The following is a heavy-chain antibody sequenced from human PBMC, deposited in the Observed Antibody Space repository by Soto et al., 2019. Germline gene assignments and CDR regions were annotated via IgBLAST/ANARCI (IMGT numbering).Heavy chain of an antibody. V-gene: IGHV4-59*01. CDR1: GGSFSSYY. D-gene: IGHD1-26*01. CDR3: ARGLEDAPRGGSSSFDY. Sequence: SETLSLTCTVSGGSFSSYYWSWIRQPPGKGLEWIGYINYSGGTNYNPCLKSRVTISVDTSKNQFSLKLSSVTAADTAVYSCARGLEDAPRGGSSSFDYWGQGTLVTVSS. CDR2: INYSGGT. J-gene: IGHJ4*02.